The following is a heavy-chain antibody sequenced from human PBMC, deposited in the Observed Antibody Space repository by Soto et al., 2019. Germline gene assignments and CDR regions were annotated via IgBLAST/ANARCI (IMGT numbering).Heavy chain of an antibody. Sequence: QVQLVESGGGVVQPGRSLRLSCAASGFTFSSYAMRWVRQAPGKGLEWVAVISYDGSNKYYADSVKGRFTIPRDNSKNTPYLEMNSLSGEDTAVYYCARDKILYYYDSSGYSPYYYYGRDVWGQGTTVTVSS. V-gene: IGHV3-30-3*01. CDR3: ARDKILYYYDSSGYSPYYYYGRDV. D-gene: IGHD3-22*01. CDR1: GFTFSSYA. CDR2: ISYDGSNK. J-gene: IGHJ6*02.